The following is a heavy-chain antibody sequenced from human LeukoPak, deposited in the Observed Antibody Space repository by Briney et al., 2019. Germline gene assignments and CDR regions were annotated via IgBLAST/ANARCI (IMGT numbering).Heavy chain of an antibody. J-gene: IGHJ4*02. CDR1: GFSFNNYA. CDR3: AKVRDTSGWYHFDN. CDR2: ISYSGANT. Sequence: GGSLRPSCAASGFSFNNYAMNWVRQAPGKGLEWVSGISYSGANTHYADSVKGRFTVSRDNSRNTLHLEMNSLRAEDTAVYYCAKVRDTSGWYHFDNWGQGTLVTVSS. V-gene: IGHV3-23*01. D-gene: IGHD6-19*01.